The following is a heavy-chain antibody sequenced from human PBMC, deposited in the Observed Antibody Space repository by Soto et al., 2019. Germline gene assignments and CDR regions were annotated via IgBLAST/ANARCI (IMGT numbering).Heavy chain of an antibody. V-gene: IGHV3-23*01. Sequence: EVQLLESGGGLVQPGGSLRLSCAASGFTFSSYAMSWVRQAPGKGLEWVSAISGSGGSTYYADSVKGRFTISRDNSKNTLYLQMSSLRAEDTAVYYCAKAKGKYSSGPTGFDYWGQGTLVTVSS. CDR2: ISGSGGST. J-gene: IGHJ4*02. CDR1: GFTFSSYA. CDR3: AKAKGKYSSGPTGFDY. D-gene: IGHD6-19*01.